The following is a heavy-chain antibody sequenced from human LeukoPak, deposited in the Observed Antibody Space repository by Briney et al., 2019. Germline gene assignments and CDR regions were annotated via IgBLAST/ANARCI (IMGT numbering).Heavy chain of an antibody. CDR3: ARATYYYGSGSYYPFDY. V-gene: IGHV4-34*01. J-gene: IGHJ4*02. Sequence: SETLSLTCAVYGGSFSGYYWIWIRQPPGKGLEWIGEINHSGSTNYNPSLKSRVTISVDTSKNQFSLKLSSVTAADTAVYYCARATYYYGSGSYYPFDYWGQGTLVTVSS. CDR2: INHSGST. D-gene: IGHD3-10*01. CDR1: GGSFSGYY.